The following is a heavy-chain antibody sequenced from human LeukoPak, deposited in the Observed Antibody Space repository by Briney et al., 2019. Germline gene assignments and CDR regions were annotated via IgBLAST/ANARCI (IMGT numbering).Heavy chain of an antibody. CDR1: GFTFSSYS. D-gene: IGHD3-9*01. CDR2: IKQDGSEK. V-gene: IGHV3-7*01. J-gene: IGHJ3*02. CDR3: ARARTDHSVLRYFDWLPPFGAFDI. Sequence: PGGSLRLSCAASGFTFSSYSMSWVRQAPGKGLEWVANIKQDGSEKYYVDSVKGRFTISRDNAKNSLYLQMNSLRAEDTAVYYCARARTDHSVLRYFDWLPPFGAFDIWGQGTMVTVSS.